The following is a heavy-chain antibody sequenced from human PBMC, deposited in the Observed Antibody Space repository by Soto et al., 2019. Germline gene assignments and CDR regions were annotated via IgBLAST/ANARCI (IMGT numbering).Heavy chain of an antibody. CDR3: ARVNWNYEGAFDI. D-gene: IGHD1-7*01. J-gene: IGHJ3*02. V-gene: IGHV4-30-4*01. CDR1: GGSISSGDYY. Sequence: QVQLQESGPGLVKPSQTLSLTCTVSGGSISSGDYYWSWIRQPPGQGLEWIGYIYYSGSTYYNPSLKSRVTISVDTSKNQFSLKLSSVTAADTAVYYCARVNWNYEGAFDIWGQGIMVTVSS. CDR2: IYYSGST.